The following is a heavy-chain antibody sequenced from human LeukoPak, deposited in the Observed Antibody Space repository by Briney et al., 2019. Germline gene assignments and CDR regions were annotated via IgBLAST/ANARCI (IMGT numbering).Heavy chain of an antibody. CDR1: GGSISSSSCY. D-gene: IGHD3-22*01. J-gene: IGHJ4*02. CDR3: ARANYYDSSGLRY. CDR2: IYYSGST. Sequence: PSETLSRTCTVSGGSISSSSCYWGWIRQPPGKGLEWIGSIYYSGSTYYNPSLKSRVTISVDTSKNQFSLKLSSVTAADTAVFYCARANYYDSSGLRYWGQGTLVTVSS. V-gene: IGHV4-39*07.